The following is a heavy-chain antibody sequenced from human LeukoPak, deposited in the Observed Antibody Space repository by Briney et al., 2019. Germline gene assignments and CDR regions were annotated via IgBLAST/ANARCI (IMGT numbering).Heavy chain of an antibody. CDR1: GYTFSSYG. CDR2: ISAYNGNT. Sequence: ASVKVSCKASGYTFSSYGISWVRQAPGQGLEWMGWISAYNGNTNYAQKLQGRVTMTTDTSTSTAYMELSRLRSDDTAVYYCASTLWGSSHVNWFDPWGQGTLVTVSS. CDR3: ASTLWGSSHVNWFDP. V-gene: IGHV1-18*01. D-gene: IGHD6-6*01. J-gene: IGHJ5*02.